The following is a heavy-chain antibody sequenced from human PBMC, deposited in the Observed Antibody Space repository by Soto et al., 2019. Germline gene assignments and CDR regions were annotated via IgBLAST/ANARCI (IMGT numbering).Heavy chain of an antibody. CDR1: GGSISSGGYY. D-gene: IGHD3-22*01. Sequence: QVQLQESGPGLVKPSQTLSLTCTVSGGSISSGGYYWSWIRQHPGKGLEWIGYIYYSGSTYYNPYLKSRVTIAVDTSKNQFSLKLSSVTAADTAVYYCARDGNPYDSSGYGWFDPWGQGTLVTVSS. V-gene: IGHV4-31*03. J-gene: IGHJ5*02. CDR3: ARDGNPYDSSGYGWFDP. CDR2: IYYSGST.